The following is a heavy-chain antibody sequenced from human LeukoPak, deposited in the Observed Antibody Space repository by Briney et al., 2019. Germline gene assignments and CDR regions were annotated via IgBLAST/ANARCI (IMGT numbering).Heavy chain of an antibody. CDR3: ARAVVMVRGGSGYFDL. J-gene: IGHJ2*01. CDR2: ISSSSTYI. D-gene: IGHD3-10*01. V-gene: IGHV3-21*01. Sequence: PGGSLRLSCAASGFTFSSYTMNWVRRGPGKGLEWVSSISSSSTYINYADSLKGRFTISRDNAEKSLYLQMNSLRDEDTAVYYCARAVVMVRGGSGYFDLWGRGTLVAVSS. CDR1: GFTFSSYT.